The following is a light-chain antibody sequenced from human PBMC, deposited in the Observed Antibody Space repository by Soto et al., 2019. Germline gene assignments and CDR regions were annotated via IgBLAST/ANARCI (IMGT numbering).Light chain of an antibody. CDR2: EGT. V-gene: IGLV2-14*02. CDR1: NSDFGTHKF. J-gene: IGLJ3*02. Sequence: QSVLTQPASVSGSPGQSITISCIGTNSDFGTHKFFSWYQHHPGKAPKLIIYEGTTRPSGVSYRFSGSKSGNTASLAISGLQPEDEGFYYCAAWDDSLNAWVFGGGTQLTVL. CDR3: AAWDDSLNAWV.